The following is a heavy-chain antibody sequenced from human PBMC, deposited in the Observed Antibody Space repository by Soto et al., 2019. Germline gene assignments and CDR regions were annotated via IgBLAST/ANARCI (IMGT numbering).Heavy chain of an antibody. CDR3: ARATMRASDFGVDS. V-gene: IGHV3-53*01. CDR2: LYSGGST. CDR1: GFTVSDYY. Sequence: EVKLVESGGGLVQPGGSLRLSCAASGFTVSDYYMTWVRQAPGKGLEWVSLLYSGGSTIYTDSVKGRVTISRDSSKKTPSLQVNNLRVEDTAGCYGARATMRASDFGVDSWGQGNVVTVSS. D-gene: IGHD1-26*01. J-gene: IGHJ4*02.